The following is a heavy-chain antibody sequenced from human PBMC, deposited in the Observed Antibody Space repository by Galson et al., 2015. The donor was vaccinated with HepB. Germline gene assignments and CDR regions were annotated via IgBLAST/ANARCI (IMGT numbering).Heavy chain of an antibody. J-gene: IGHJ4*02. V-gene: IGHV6-1*01. CDR2: TYYRSKWYN. CDR3: AREWGEMVPLEY. D-gene: IGHD3-16*01. Sequence: CAISGDSVSSNTAAWNWIRQSPSSGLEWLGKTYYRSKWYNDYAVSVKSRITINPVTSKNQFSLQLNSVTPEDTAVYYCAREWGEMVPLEYGGQGTLVTVSS. CDR1: GDSVSSNTAA.